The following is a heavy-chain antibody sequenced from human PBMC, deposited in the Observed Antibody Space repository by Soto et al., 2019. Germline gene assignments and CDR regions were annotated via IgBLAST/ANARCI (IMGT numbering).Heavy chain of an antibody. CDR2: ISGGAGDT. J-gene: IGHJ4*02. V-gene: IGHV3-23*01. CDR1: GFAFSNYA. CDR3: AKSSRITLVRGVTDY. D-gene: IGHD3-10*01. Sequence: GSLRLSCAASGFAFSNYAMNWVLQAPGKGLEWVSAISGGAGDTYYADSVKGRFTISRDNSKNTLYLQMKSLRAEDTAVYFCAKSSRITLVRGVTDYWGQGTLVTVSS.